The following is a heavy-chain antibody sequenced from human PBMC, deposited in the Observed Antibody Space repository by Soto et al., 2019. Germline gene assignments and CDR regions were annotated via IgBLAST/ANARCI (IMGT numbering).Heavy chain of an antibody. CDR3: ARDGDTSSGWSRNYYYYGMDV. CDR2: IWYDGSNK. J-gene: IGHJ6*02. V-gene: IGHV3-33*01. Sequence: QVQLVESGGGVVQPGRSLRLSCAASGFTFSSYGMHWVRQAPGKGLEWVAVIWYDGSNKYYADSVKGRFTISRDNSKNTLYLQMNSLRAEDTAVYYCARDGDTSSGWSRNYYYYGMDVWGQGTTVTVSS. CDR1: GFTFSSYG. D-gene: IGHD6-19*01.